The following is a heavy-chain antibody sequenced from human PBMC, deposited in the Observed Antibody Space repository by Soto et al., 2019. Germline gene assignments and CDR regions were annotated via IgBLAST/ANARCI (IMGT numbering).Heavy chain of an antibody. J-gene: IGHJ5*02. Sequence: ASVKVSCKASGYTFTSYGIHWVRQAPGQRLEWMGWINAANGDTKYSPKFQGRVTITRDTSASTAYMELSSLRSEDTAVYYCVRSHVSASGIDWFGRWGRETMVRVAS. V-gene: IGHV1-3*01. CDR3: VRSHVSASGIDWFGR. CDR1: GYTFTSYG. D-gene: IGHD6-13*01. CDR2: INAANGDT.